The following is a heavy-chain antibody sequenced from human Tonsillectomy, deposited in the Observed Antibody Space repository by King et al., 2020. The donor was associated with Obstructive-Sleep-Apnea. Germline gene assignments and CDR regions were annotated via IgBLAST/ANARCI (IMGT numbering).Heavy chain of an antibody. CDR3: ARVRLAYGDFADF. Sequence: VQLVESGGDSVQPGGSLRLSCAASGFSFSDHYMDWVRQAPGKVLEWVGRIRNKVNSYTTEYAASVKGRFTLSRDDSKNSLYLQMNSLKTEDTAVYYCARVRLAYGDFADFWGQGTLVTVSS. CDR2: IRNKVNSYTT. CDR1: GFSFSDHY. D-gene: IGHD4-17*01. J-gene: IGHJ4*02. V-gene: IGHV3-72*01.